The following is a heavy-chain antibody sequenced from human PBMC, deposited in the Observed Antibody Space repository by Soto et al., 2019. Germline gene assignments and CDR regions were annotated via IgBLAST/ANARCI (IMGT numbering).Heavy chain of an antibody. V-gene: IGHV3-23*01. J-gene: IGHJ4*02. Sequence: EVQLLGSGGGLVHPGESLRLSCVASEFSFSRYAMTWVRQAAGKWLQWVAGLGPDGRNTFYGESVRGRFTISRDNSWNTLYLQMSSLRAEDTAVYFCVKQMTTWTDSHFDFWCQGSQVTVSS. D-gene: IGHD4-17*01. CDR3: VKQMTTWTDSHFDF. CDR2: LGPDGRNT. CDR1: EFSFSRYA.